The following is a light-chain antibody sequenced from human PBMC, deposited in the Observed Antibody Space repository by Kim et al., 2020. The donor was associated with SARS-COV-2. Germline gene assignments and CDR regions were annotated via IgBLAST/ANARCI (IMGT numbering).Light chain of an antibody. CDR3: HNYNSDSRA. Sequence: ASIEDSVTIYCRASQSVGTWMAWYHQRPGQAPKALIYNAHTLERGVPSRFRGSGSGTTFTLTISGLQPDDFATYYCHNYNSDSRAFGQGTKVDIK. CDR1: QSVGTW. V-gene: IGKV1-5*01. CDR2: NAH. J-gene: IGKJ1*01.